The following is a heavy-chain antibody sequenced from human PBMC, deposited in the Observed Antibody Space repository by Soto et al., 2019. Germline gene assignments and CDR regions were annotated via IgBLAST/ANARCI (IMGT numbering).Heavy chain of an antibody. CDR2: ISSSSSTI. J-gene: IGHJ4*02. Sequence: EVQLVESGGGLVQPGGSLRLACAASGFSFSSFNMNWVRQAPGKGLEWISYISSSSSTIYYADSVKGRFTISRDNAKKSLYLQMNSLREEDTAVYYCARDTAMVPFDYWGQGTLVTVSS. CDR1: GFSFSSFN. CDR3: ARDTAMVPFDY. D-gene: IGHD5-18*01. V-gene: IGHV3-48*02.